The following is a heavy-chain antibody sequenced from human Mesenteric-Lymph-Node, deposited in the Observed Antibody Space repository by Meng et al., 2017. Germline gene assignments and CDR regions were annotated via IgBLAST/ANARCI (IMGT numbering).Heavy chain of an antibody. CDR1: GFTFSSYS. D-gene: IGHD6-13*01. CDR2: ISSSSSHI. Sequence: GESLKISCAASGFTFSSYSMNWVRQAPGKGLEWVSSISSSSSHIYYADSVKGRFTISRDNAKNSLYLQMNSLRAEDTAVYYCATYSNTWYDPDYWGQGTLVTVSS. CDR3: ATYSNTWYDPDY. J-gene: IGHJ4*02. V-gene: IGHV3-21*01.